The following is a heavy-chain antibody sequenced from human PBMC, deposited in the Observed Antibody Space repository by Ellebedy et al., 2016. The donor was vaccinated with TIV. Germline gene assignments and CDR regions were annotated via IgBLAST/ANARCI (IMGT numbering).Heavy chain of an antibody. CDR3: ASPTLAVAGTENWFDP. CDR1: GYSISSGYY. J-gene: IGHJ5*02. D-gene: IGHD6-19*01. Sequence: SETLSFTXTVSGYSISSGYYWGWIRQPPGKGLEWIGSIHHSGSTYYNPSLKSRVTISVDTSKNQFSLKLSSVTAADTALYYCASPTLAVAGTENWFDPWGQGTLVTVSS. CDR2: IHHSGST. V-gene: IGHV4-38-2*02.